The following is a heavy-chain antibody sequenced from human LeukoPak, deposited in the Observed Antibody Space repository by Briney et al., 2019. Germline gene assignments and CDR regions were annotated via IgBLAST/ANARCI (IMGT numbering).Heavy chain of an antibody. Sequence: PGGSLRLSCAASGFTFSSYAMHWVRQAPGKGLEWVAVISYDGSNKYYADSVKGRFTISRDNSKNTLYLQMNSLRVEDTAVYYCARPFYYDSRGWGQGTLVTVSS. CDR3: ARPFYYDSRG. V-gene: IGHV3-30-3*01. CDR1: GFTFSSYA. D-gene: IGHD3-22*01. J-gene: IGHJ4*02. CDR2: ISYDGSNK.